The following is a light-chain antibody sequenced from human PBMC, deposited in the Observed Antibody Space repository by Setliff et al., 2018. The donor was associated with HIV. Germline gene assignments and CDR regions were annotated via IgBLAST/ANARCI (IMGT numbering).Light chain of an antibody. CDR2: RNN. Sequence: QSVLTQPPSASGAPGQRVTISCSGSTSNIGSHSVHWYQQVPGTAPKLLIFRNNQRPSGVPDRFAGSRSGTSVSLDITGLRSEDEADYFCATWDDNLSGFVFGLGTKVTVL. V-gene: IGLV1-47*01. J-gene: IGLJ1*01. CDR1: TSNIGSHS. CDR3: ATWDDNLSGFV.